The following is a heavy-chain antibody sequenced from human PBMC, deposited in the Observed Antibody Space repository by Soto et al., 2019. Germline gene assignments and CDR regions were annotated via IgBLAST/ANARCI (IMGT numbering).Heavy chain of an antibody. D-gene: IGHD3-9*01. V-gene: IGHV3-30*18. J-gene: IGHJ4*02. CDR2: ISYDGNTK. Sequence: QVQLVESGGGVAQPGRSLRLSCVASGFTFNNYGIHWVRQAPDKGLEWVTVISYDGNTKYYADSVKGRFTISRDNSKNTLYLQLNSLRPEDTAVYYCVKDYYDTLAGYYGPDYWGQGTLVTVSS. CDR1: GFTFNNYG. CDR3: VKDYYDTLAGYYGPDY.